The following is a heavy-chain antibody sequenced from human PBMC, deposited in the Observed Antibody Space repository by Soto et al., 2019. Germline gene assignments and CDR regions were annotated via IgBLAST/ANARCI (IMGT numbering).Heavy chain of an antibody. CDR2: IDPSDSQT. CDR1: GYSFAGYW. Sequence: ESLNISCKGSGYSFAGYWITWVRQKPGKGLEWMGRIDPSDSQTYYSPSFRGHVTISATKSITTVFLQWSSLRASDTAMYYCARQIYDSDTGPNFQYYFDSWGQGNPVTVSS. D-gene: IGHD5-18*01. V-gene: IGHV5-10-1*01. CDR3: ARQIYDSDTGPNFQYYFDS. J-gene: IGHJ4*02.